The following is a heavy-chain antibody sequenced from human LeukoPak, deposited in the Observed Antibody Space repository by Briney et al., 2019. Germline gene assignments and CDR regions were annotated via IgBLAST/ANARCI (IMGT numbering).Heavy chain of an antibody. CDR3: ARGLIYDSSGYPGY. D-gene: IGHD3-22*01. Sequence: XTVXGGSXXSGDYYWSWIRQPPGKGLEWIVYIYYSGSTYYNPSLKSRVTISVDTAKNQFSLKLSSVTAADTAVYYCARGLIYDSSGYPGYWGQGTLVTVSS. J-gene: IGHJ4*02. V-gene: IGHV4-30-4*08. CDR2: IYYSGST. CDR1: GGSXXSGDYY.